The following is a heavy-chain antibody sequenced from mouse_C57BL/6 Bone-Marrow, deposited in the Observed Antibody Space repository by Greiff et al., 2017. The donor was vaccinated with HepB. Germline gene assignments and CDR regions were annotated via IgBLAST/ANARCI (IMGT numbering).Heavy chain of an antibody. V-gene: IGHV1-26*01. J-gene: IGHJ1*03. CDR3: ARGGYYDYWYFDV. CDR2: INPNNGGT. D-gene: IGHD2-3*01. Sequence: EVQLQQSGPELVKPGASVKISCKASGYTFTDYYMNWVKQSHGKSLEWIGDINPNNGGTSYNQKFKGKATLTVDKSSSTAYMELRSLTSEDSAVYYCARGGYYDYWYFDVWGTGTTVTVSS. CDR1: GYTFTDYY.